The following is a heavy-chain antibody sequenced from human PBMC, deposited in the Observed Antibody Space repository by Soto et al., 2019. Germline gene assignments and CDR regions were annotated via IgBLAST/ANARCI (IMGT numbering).Heavy chain of an antibody. CDR1: GGSISSGGYS. CDR3: ARVPDR. D-gene: IGHD2-2*01. V-gene: IGHV4-30-2*01. J-gene: IGHJ5*02. Sequence: LQLQESGSGLVKPSQTLSLTCAVSGGSISSGGYSWSWIRQPPGKGLEWIGYIYHSGSTYYNPSPXSXTTISVDRSKTQFSLKLSSVTAADTAVYYCARVPDRWGQGTLVTVSS. CDR2: IYHSGST.